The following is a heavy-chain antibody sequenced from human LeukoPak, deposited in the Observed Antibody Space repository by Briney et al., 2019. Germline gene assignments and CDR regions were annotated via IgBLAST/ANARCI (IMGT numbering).Heavy chain of an antibody. D-gene: IGHD4-17*01. CDR2: IYQIGRT. CDR3: ATRPSVTTKHNYYYYGMDI. J-gene: IGHJ6*02. Sequence: PPQTLSLTCALSRVSLCTGGYSTGWIRQPPRGGLGWIGYIYQIGRTYYTPCPTSRVSLSVDKSKKQFSHMLGSVTAAGTAVYYSATRPSVTTKHNYYYYGMDIWGQGTPVTVSS. CDR1: RVSLCTGGYS. V-gene: IGHV4-30-2*01.